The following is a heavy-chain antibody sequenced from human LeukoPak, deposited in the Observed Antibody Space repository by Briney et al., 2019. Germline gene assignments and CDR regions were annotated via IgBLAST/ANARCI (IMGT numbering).Heavy chain of an antibody. CDR3: ARVRYWIDKTDPGYFDY. V-gene: IGHV1-18*01. CDR2: ISAYNSNT. J-gene: IGHJ4*02. D-gene: IGHD1-1*01. CDR1: GYTFTSYG. Sequence: ASVKVSCKASGYTFTSYGISWVRQAPGQGLEWMGWISAYNSNTNYAQKLQGRVTMTTDTSTSTAYMELRSLRSDDTAVYYCARVRYWIDKTDPGYFDYWGQGTLVTVSS.